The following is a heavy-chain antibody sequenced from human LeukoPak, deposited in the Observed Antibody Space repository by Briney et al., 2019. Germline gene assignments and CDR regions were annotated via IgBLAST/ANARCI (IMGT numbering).Heavy chain of an antibody. J-gene: IGHJ6*02. D-gene: IGHD6-13*01. CDR3: ARRAANYYGMDV. CDR1: GGSINSYY. Sequence: SETLSLPCTVSGGSINSYYWSWIRQPAGKGLEWIGHIYTSGRTNFNPSLKSRVSMSVDTSKNQFSLKLSSVTAADTAVYYCARRAANYYGMDVWGQGTTVTVSS. V-gene: IGHV4-4*07. CDR2: IYTSGRT.